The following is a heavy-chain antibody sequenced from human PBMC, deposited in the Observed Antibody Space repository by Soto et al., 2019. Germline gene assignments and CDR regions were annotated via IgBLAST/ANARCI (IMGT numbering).Heavy chain of an antibody. CDR3: ASSHAGAHITAAVH. CDR2: IYHSGST. CDR1: GGSMISYY. J-gene: IGHJ4*02. Sequence: SETLSLTCTVSGGSMISYYWSWIRQPPGKGLEWIGYIYHSGSTYYNPSLKSRVTISVDRSKNQFSLKLSSVTAADTAVYYCASSHAGAHITAAVHWGQGTLVTVSS. V-gene: IGHV4-59*12. D-gene: IGHD6-13*01.